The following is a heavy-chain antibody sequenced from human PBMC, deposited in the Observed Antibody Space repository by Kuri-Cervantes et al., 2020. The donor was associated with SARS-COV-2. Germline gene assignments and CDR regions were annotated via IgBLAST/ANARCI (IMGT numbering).Heavy chain of an antibody. J-gene: IGHJ6*02. Sequence: ASVKVSCKASVYTFTSYDINWVRQATGQGLECMGWMNPNSGNTGYEQKFQGRVTMTRNTSISTAYMELSSLRSEDTAVYYCASGYIFTGYYMAHYYYYGMDVWGQGTTVTVSS. CDR3: ASGYIFTGYYMAHYYYYGMDV. V-gene: IGHV1-8*01. D-gene: IGHD3-9*01. CDR2: MNPNSGNT. CDR1: VYTFTSYD.